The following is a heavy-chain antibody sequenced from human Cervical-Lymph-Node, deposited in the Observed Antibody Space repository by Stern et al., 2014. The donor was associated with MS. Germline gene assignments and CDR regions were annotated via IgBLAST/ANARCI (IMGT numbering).Heavy chain of an antibody. J-gene: IGHJ4*02. CDR3: ATPRSLYYYDSSGYHEGFDY. CDR1: GGTFSSYA. Sequence: VQLGQSGAEVKKPGSSVKVSCKASGGTFSSYAISWVRQAPGQGLEWMGGIIPIFGTANYAQKFQGRVTITADESTSTAYMELSSLRSEDTAVYYCATPRSLYYYDSSGYHEGFDYWGQGTLVTVSS. D-gene: IGHD3-22*01. V-gene: IGHV1-69*01. CDR2: IIPIFGTA.